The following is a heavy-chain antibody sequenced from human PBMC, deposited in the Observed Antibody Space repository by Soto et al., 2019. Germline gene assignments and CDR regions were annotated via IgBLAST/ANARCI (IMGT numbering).Heavy chain of an antibody. D-gene: IGHD4-17*01. CDR3: ATSINPALDYGDYVSFDI. Sequence: HPGGSLRLSCAASGFTFSSYAMSWVRQAPGKGLEWVSAISGSGGSTYYADSVKGRFTISRDNSKNTLYLQMNSLRAEDTAVYYCATSINPALDYGDYVSFDIWGQGTMVTVSS. CDR2: ISGSGGST. J-gene: IGHJ3*02. V-gene: IGHV3-23*01. CDR1: GFTFSSYA.